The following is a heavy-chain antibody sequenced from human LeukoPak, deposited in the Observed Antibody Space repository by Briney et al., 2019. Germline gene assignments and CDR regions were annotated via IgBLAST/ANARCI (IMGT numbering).Heavy chain of an antibody. CDR3: ARGQGGNYYLNYFDY. V-gene: IGHV4-61*05. CDR2: IYYSGST. Sequence: PSETLSLTCTVSGGSISSTIYYWGWIRQPPGKGLEWIGYIYYSGSTNYNPSLKSRVTISVDTSRNQFSLKLTSVTAADTAVYYCARGQGGNYYLNYFDYWGQGALVTVSS. J-gene: IGHJ4*02. D-gene: IGHD1-26*01. CDR1: GGSISSTIYY.